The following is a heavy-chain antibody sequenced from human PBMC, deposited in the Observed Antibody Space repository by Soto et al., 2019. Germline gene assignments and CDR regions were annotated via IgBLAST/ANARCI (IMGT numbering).Heavy chain of an antibody. Sequence: QVQLVQSGAEVKKPGASVKVSCKASGYTFTSYGISWVRQAPGQGLEWMGWISAYNGNTNYAQKLQGRVTMTTDTPASTADMELRRLGSEDTAVYYCAREKELRCWEWSHYGMDVRGQGNTVTVSS. CDR3: AREKELRCWEWSHYGMDV. D-gene: IGHD3-3*01. V-gene: IGHV1-18*01. J-gene: IGHJ6*02. CDR2: ISAYNGNT. CDR1: GYTFTSYG.